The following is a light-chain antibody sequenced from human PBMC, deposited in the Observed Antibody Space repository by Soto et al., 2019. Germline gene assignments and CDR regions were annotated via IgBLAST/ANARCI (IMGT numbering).Light chain of an antibody. CDR3: MQALQPPRT. CDR1: QSLLHSNGYYY. V-gene: IGKV2-28*01. Sequence: EMVMAESPLSLPVTAGEPGCFCCRSSQSLLHSNGYYYLDWYLQKPGQSPQLLIYLGSNRSSGVPDRFSGSGSGPDFTLKISRVEAEDVGVYYCMQALQPPRTFGQGTKVDIK. J-gene: IGKJ1*01. CDR2: LGS.